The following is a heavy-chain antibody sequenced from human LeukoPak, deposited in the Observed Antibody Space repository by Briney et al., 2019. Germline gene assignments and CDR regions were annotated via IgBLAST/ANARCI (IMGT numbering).Heavy chain of an antibody. V-gene: IGHV3-21*01. Sequence: PGGSLRLSCAASGFTFSSYSMTWVRQAPGKGLEWVSSISSSSSYIYYADSVKGRFTISRDNAKNSLYLQMNSLRAEDTAVYYCARAYSSSRYEDYWGQGTLVTVSS. CDR2: ISSSSSYI. CDR1: GFTFSSYS. CDR3: ARAYSSSRYEDY. J-gene: IGHJ4*02. D-gene: IGHD6-13*01.